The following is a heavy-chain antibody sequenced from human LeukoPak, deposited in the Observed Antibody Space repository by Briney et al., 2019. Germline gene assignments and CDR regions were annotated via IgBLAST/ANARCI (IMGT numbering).Heavy chain of an antibody. D-gene: IGHD3-22*01. CDR1: GGTFSSYA. Sequence: SVKVSCKASGGTFSSYAISWVRQAPGQGLEWMGGIIPIFGTANYAQKFQGRVTITADESTSTVYMELSSLRSEDTAVYYCAREGDSSGYYYAYWGQGTLVTVSS. V-gene: IGHV1-69*13. CDR3: AREGDSSGYYYAY. CDR2: IIPIFGTA. J-gene: IGHJ4*02.